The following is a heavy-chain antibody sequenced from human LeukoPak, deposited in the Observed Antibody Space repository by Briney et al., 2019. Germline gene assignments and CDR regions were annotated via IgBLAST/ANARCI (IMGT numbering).Heavy chain of an antibody. J-gene: IGHJ3*02. V-gene: IGHV1-24*01. CDR1: GYTLTELS. Sequence: ASVKVSCKVSGYTLTELSMHWVRQAPGKGLEWMGGFDPEDGETIYAQKFQGRVTMTEDTSTDTAYMELSSLRSEDTAVYYCATDLPREGAKLIGAFDIWAKGQWSPSLQ. D-gene: IGHD1-26*01. CDR3: ATDLPREGAKLIGAFDI. CDR2: FDPEDGET.